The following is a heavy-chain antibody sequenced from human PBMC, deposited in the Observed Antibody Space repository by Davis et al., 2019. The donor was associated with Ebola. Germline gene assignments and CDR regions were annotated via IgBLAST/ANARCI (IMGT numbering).Heavy chain of an antibody. CDR2: IYHSGST. Sequence: MPSETLSLTCTVSGGSISSSNCWRCVRQPPGKGLEWIGEIYHSGSTNYNPSLKSRVTISVDKSKNQFSLKLSSVTAADTAVYYCARRGRARGMDAWGQGTTVTVSS. CDR1: GGSISSSNC. J-gene: IGHJ6*02. CDR3: ARRGRARGMDA. D-gene: IGHD3-10*01. V-gene: IGHV4-4*02.